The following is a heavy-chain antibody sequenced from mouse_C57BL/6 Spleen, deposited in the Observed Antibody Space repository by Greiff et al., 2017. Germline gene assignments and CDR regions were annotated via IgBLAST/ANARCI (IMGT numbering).Heavy chain of an antibody. J-gene: IGHJ2*01. CDR2: IDPSDSYT. CDR1: GYTFTSYW. Sequence: QVQLQQPGAELVRPGTSVKLSCKASGYTFTSYWMHWVKQRPGQGLEWIGVIDPSDSYTNYNQKFKGKATLTVDTSSSTAYMQLSSLTSEDSAVYYCARFRKGVDYWGQGTTLTVSS. V-gene: IGHV1-59*01. CDR3: ARFRKGVDY.